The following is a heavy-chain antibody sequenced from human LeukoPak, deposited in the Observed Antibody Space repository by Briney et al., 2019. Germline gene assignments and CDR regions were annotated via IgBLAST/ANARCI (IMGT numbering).Heavy chain of an antibody. V-gene: IGHV3-23*01. J-gene: IGHJ2*01. Sequence: PGGSLRLSCAASGFTFSSYAMSWVRQAPGKGLEWVSAISGGGGSTYYADSVRGRFTISRDNSKNTLYLQMTSLRAEDTAVYYCAKYLSGLCSSWYPGWYFDLWGRGTLVTVSS. CDR3: AKYLSGLCSSWYPGWYFDL. CDR1: GFTFSSYA. CDR2: ISGGGGST. D-gene: IGHD6-13*01.